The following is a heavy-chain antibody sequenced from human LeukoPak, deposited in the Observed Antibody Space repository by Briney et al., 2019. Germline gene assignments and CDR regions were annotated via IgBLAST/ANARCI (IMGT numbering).Heavy chain of an antibody. J-gene: IGHJ4*02. V-gene: IGHV3-23*01. CDR1: GFTFSNYN. D-gene: IGHD3-9*01. CDR3: AKARYFDWLCDY. Sequence: PGGSLRLSCADSGFTFSNYNMNWVRQAPGKAMEWVSAISGSGGSTYYADSVKGRFTISRDNSKNTLYLQMNSLRAEGTAVYYCAKARYFDWLCDYWGQGTLVTVSS. CDR2: ISGSGGST.